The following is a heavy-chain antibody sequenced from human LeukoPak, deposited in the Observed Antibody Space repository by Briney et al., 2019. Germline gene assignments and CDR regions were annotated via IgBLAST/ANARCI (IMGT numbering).Heavy chain of an antibody. V-gene: IGHV4-4*09. D-gene: IGHD4-23*01. Sequence: PSETLSLTCTVSGDSISSYYWSWIRQPPGKGLEWIAYIYTSGSTNYNPSLKSRVTISLDTSKNQLSLNLSSVTAADTAVYYCARHGSNRHYMDVWGKGTTVTVSS. CDR2: IYTSGST. CDR3: ARHGSNRHYMDV. CDR1: GDSISSYY. J-gene: IGHJ6*03.